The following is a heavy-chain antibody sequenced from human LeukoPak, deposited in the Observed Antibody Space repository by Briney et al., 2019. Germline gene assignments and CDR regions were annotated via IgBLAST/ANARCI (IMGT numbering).Heavy chain of an antibody. J-gene: IGHJ4*02. CDR1: GFTFSSYA. D-gene: IGHD3-10*01. V-gene: IGHV3-30*04. Sequence: GGSLRLSCAASGFTFSSYAMHWVRQAPGKGLEGVAVISYDGSNKYYADSVKGRFTISRDNSKNTQYMQMNSLRAEDTAVYYCERGGLLWLGEFDYWAQGTLVTVPS. CDR2: ISYDGSNK. CDR3: ERGGLLWLGEFDY.